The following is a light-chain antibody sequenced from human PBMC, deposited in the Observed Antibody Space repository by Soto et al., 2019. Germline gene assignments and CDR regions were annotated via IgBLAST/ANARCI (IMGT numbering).Light chain of an antibody. CDR1: QSVSSKY. V-gene: IGKV3-20*01. CDR2: GAS. CDR3: QQYGSSLFT. Sequence: DIVLTQSPGTLSLSPGERATLSCRASQSVSSKYLSWYQQKPGQAPRVLIYGASIRTTGIPAWFSGGWSGTDFTLTIPRLEPEAVAVYYCQQYGSSLFTFGHGTKVDIK. J-gene: IGKJ3*01.